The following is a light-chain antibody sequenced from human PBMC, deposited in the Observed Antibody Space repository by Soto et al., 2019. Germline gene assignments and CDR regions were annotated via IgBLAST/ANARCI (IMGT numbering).Light chain of an antibody. V-gene: IGLV1-40*01. CDR1: SSNIGAGHV. CDR3: QSYDNGLSASV. J-gene: IGLJ2*01. Sequence: QLVLTQPPSVSGAPGQRVTISCTGSSSNIGAGHVVHWYQQFPGRAPNLLIYGSSNRPSGVPDRFSGSKSGTSASLAITGRQAEDEADYYCQSYDNGLSASVFGGGTKLTVL. CDR2: GSS.